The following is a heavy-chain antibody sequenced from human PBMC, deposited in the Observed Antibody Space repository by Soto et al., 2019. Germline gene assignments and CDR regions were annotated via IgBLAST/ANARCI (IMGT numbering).Heavy chain of an antibody. CDR1: GDSISSGDYY. D-gene: IGHD1-26*01. CDR2: IYHTENT. J-gene: IGHJ4*01. V-gene: IGHV4-39*07. CDR3: ASLGPLGATPLDY. Sequence: PSETLSLTCTVSGDSISSGDYYWSWIRQPPGKGLEWIGEIYHTENTHYNPSLKSRVTISLDKSKSQFFLHLKSVTAADTAVYYCASLGPLGATPLDYWGHGTLVTVSS.